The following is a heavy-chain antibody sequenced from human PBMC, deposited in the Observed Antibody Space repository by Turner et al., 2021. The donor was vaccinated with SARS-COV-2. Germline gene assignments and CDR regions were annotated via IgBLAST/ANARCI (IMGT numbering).Heavy chain of an antibody. CDR2: MSYDGSHK. J-gene: IGHJ5*01. CDR3: AREMDNSGFAS. D-gene: IGHD5-12*01. Sequence: QVQLVESGGGVVQPGRSLRLSCAASGFTFSSYAMHWVRQAPGKGLEWVAVMSYDGSHKYYADSVKGRFTISRDNSKNTLYLQMNSLRAEDTAVYYCAREMDNSGFASWGQGILVSVSS. V-gene: IGHV3-30*04. CDR1: GFTFSSYA.